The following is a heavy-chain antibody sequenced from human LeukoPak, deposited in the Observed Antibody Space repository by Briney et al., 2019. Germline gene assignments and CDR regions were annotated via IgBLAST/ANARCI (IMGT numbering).Heavy chain of an antibody. D-gene: IGHD6-19*01. CDR1: GYSFTSYW. J-gene: IGHJ6*04. V-gene: IGHV5-10-1*01. Sequence: GESLKISCKGSGYSFTSYWISWVRQMPGKGLEWMGRIDPSDSYTNYSPSFQGHVTISADKSISTAYLQWSSLKASDTATYYCVRGHQSSGWYGGMDVWGKGTTVTVSS. CDR2: IDPSDSYT. CDR3: VRGHQSSGWYGGMDV.